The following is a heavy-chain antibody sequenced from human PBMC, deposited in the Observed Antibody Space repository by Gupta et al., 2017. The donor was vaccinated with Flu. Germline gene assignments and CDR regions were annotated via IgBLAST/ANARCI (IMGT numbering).Heavy chain of an antibody. V-gene: IGHV3-33*01. CDR2: IWDDGTKT. Sequence: QVQLVESGGGVVQPGRSLRLSCAASGFPFSNYGMHWVRQAPGKGLEWVAVIWDDGTKTQYSDSVKGRLTISRDNSKNSLYLQITGLRAEDTAVYDCARALDRWYAPADYWGHGTLVTVSS. CDR3: ARALDRWYAPADY. D-gene: IGHD6-13*01. J-gene: IGHJ4*01. CDR1: GFPFSNYG.